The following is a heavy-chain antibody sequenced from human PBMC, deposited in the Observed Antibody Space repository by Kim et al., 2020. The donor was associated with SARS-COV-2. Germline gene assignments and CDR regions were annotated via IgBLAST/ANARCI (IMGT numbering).Heavy chain of an antibody. CDR1: GGSFSGYY. D-gene: IGHD1-26*01. J-gene: IGHJ3*02. V-gene: IGHV4-34*01. Sequence: SETPSLTCAVYGGSFSGYYWSWIRQPPGKGLEWIGEINHSGSTNYNPSLKSRVTISVDTSKNQFSLKLSSVTAADTAVYYCARVPPTESYFFRAFDIWGQGTMVTVSS. CDR2: INHSGST. CDR3: ARVPPTESYFFRAFDI.